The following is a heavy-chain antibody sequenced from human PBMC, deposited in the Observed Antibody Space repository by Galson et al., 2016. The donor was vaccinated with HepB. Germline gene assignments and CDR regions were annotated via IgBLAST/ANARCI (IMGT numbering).Heavy chain of an antibody. V-gene: IGHV3-23*01. J-gene: IGHJ5*02. Sequence: SLRLSCATSGFTFNTYAMSWVRQAPGQGLEWVSTISGHAGGTYYADSVRGRFTVSRDNSKNTLYLQINSLRAEDTAVYYCEKVRAGISGGSGIDYQLNWLDPWGQGALVTVSS. CDR2: ISGHAGGT. D-gene: IGHD1-20*01. CDR3: EKVRAGISGGSGIDYQLNWLDP. CDR1: GFTFNTYA.